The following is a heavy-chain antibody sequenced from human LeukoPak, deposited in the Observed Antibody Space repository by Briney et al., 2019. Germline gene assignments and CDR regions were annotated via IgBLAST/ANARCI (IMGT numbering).Heavy chain of an antibody. CDR3: ARGYTSSPNWFDP. CDR1: GFTVSSNY. Sequence: GGSLRLSCAASGFTVSSNYMSWVRQAPGKGLEWVASIKQDGSQTYYVDSVKGRFTISRDNAKNSLYLQMNSLRVEDTAVYYCARGYTSSPNWFDPWGQGTLVTVSS. J-gene: IGHJ5*02. CDR2: IKQDGSQT. D-gene: IGHD6-13*01. V-gene: IGHV3-7*04.